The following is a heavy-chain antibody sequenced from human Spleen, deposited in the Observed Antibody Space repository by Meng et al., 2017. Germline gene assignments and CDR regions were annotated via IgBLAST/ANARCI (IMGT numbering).Heavy chain of an antibody. D-gene: IGHD4-17*01. J-gene: IGHJ4*02. V-gene: IGHV4-31*01. CDR2: IYYSGST. CDR3: ARVTTVTDIYFDY. Sequence: PLQESGPVLLKPTQTLSLTCPASGGSISSGGYYWSWIRPHPGKGLECIGYIYYSGSTYYNPSLKSLVTISVATSKNQFSLKLSSVTAADTAVYYCARVTTVTDIYFDYWGQGTLVTVSS. CDR1: GGSISSGGYY.